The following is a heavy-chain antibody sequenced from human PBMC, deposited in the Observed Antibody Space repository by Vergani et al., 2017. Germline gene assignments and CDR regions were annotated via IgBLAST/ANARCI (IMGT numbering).Heavy chain of an antibody. V-gene: IGHV3-72*01. CDR2: TRNKANSYTT. Sequence: EVQLVESGGGLVQPGGSLRLSCAASGFTFSDPYMDWVRQAPGKGLEWVGRTRNKANSYTTEYAASVKGRFTISRDDSKNKLYLQMNSLKIEDTAVYYCARLGYCSSTTCRQGFDIWDQGTLVTVS. CDR1: GFTFSDPY. CDR3: ARLGYCSSTTCRQGFDI. J-gene: IGHJ3*02. D-gene: IGHD2-2*01.